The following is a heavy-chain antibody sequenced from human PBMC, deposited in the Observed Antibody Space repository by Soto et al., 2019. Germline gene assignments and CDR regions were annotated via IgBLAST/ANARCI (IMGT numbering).Heavy chain of an antibody. CDR1: GYSFTTSW. CDR3: ARLRRVECTRTRCRADYGMDV. V-gene: IGHV5-51*01. CDR2: IYPADSDT. Sequence: GESLKISCKGSGYSFTTSWIGWVRQMPGKGLEWVGIIYPADSDTRYSPSFQGQVTISVDKSISNAYLQWSSLKASDTAMYYCARLRRVECTRTRCRADYGMDVWGQGTTVTVSS. D-gene: IGHD2-2*01. J-gene: IGHJ6*02.